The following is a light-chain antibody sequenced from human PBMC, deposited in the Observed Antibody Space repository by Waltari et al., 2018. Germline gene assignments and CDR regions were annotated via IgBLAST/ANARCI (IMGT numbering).Light chain of an antibody. J-gene: IGKJ3*01. Sequence: DIVMTQSPDSLAVSLGERATINCKSSQSVLYSSNNKNYLAWYQQKPGQPPKLLICWASIRESGVPDRFSGSGSGTDFTLTISSLQAEDVAVYSCHQYYTSPFTFGPGTKVDIK. CDR2: WAS. V-gene: IGKV4-1*01. CDR3: HQYYTSPFT. CDR1: QSVLYSSNNKNY.